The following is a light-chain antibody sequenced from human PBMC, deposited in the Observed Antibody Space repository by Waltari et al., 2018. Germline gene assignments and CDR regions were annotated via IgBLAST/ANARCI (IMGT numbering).Light chain of an antibody. Sequence: QSALPQPASVSGSPGQSITVSCTGTSSDIGTYNYVSWYQQHPGKAPKLMIYDVSSRPSGVSNRCSGSKSGNTASLTISGLQAEDEADYYCDSKSSSSPHVFGTGTKVTVL. CDR1: SSDIGTYNY. CDR2: DVS. V-gene: IGLV2-14*03. J-gene: IGLJ1*01. CDR3: DSKSSSSPHV.